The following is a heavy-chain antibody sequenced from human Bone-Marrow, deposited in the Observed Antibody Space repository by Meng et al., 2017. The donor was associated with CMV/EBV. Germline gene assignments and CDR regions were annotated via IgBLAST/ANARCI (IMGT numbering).Heavy chain of an antibody. V-gene: IGHV3-30-3*01. CDR2: ISYDGSNK. Sequence: GESLKISCAASGFTFSSYAMHWVRQAPGKGLEWVAVISYDGSNKYYADSVKGRFTISRDNSKNTLYLQMNSLRAEDTAVYYCARDPPAVYDFWSGYLGRYYYYYGMDVWGQGTTVTVSS. J-gene: IGHJ6*02. D-gene: IGHD3-3*01. CDR3: ARDPPAVYDFWSGYLGRYYYYYGMDV. CDR1: GFTFSSYA.